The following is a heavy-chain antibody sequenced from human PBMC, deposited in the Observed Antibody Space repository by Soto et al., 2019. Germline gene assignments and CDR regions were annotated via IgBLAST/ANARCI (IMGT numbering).Heavy chain of an antibody. Sequence: ASVKVSCKASGYTFNNSGITWVRQAPGQGLEWLGWISVYNGNKNYAKKVQGRVSMTADTSTSTAHMELRSLQSDDTAVYFCARVAITLIRGLKVDFYSMDVWGQGTTVTVSS. V-gene: IGHV1-18*01. CDR3: ARVAITLIRGLKVDFYSMDV. J-gene: IGHJ6*02. CDR2: ISVYNGNK. D-gene: IGHD3-10*01. CDR1: GYTFNNSG.